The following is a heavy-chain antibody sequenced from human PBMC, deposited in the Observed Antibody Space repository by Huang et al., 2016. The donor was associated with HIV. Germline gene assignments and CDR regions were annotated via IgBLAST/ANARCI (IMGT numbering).Heavy chain of an antibody. V-gene: IGHV3-7*01. J-gene: IGHJ3*02. CDR1: GFTFSSFW. CDR3: ASIVGATAAFDI. Sequence: EVQLVESGGGLVQPGGSLRLSCAASGFTFSSFWMSWVRQAPGKGRGGVANKKQDGSEKYYVDSVKGRFTISRDNAKNSLYLQMNSLRAEDTAVYYCASIVGATAAFDIWGQGTMVTVSS. D-gene: IGHD1-26*01. CDR2: KKQDGSEK.